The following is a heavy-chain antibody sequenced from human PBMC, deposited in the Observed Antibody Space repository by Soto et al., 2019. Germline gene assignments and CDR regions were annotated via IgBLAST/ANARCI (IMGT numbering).Heavy chain of an antibody. Sequence: TFSSYAMHWVRQAPGKGLEWVAVISYDGSNKYYADSVKGRFTISRDNSKNTLYLQMNSLRAEDTAVYYCARARGYYDSSGYLRHYYYGMDVWGQGTTVTVSS. D-gene: IGHD3-22*01. CDR2: ISYDGSNK. CDR1: TFSSYA. J-gene: IGHJ6*02. CDR3: ARARGYYDSSGYLRHYYYGMDV. V-gene: IGHV3-30-3*01.